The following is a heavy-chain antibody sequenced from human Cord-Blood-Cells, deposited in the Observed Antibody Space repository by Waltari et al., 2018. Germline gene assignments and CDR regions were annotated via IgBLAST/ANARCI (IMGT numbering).Heavy chain of an antibody. J-gene: IGHJ4*02. Sequence: QVQLVQSGAEVKKPGSSVKVSCKASGGTFSSYAISWVRPAPGHGLEWMGGIIPIFGTANYAQKFQGRVTITADESTSTAYMELSSLRSEDTAVYYCARDLGALDYYGSGSYYDYWGQGTLVTVSS. D-gene: IGHD3-10*01. CDR2: IIPIFGTA. CDR3: ARDLGALDYYGSGSYYDY. V-gene: IGHV1-69*01. CDR1: GGTFSSYA.